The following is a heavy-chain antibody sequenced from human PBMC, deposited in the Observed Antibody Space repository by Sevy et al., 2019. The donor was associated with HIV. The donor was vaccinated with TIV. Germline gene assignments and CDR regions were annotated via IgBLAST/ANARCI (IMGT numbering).Heavy chain of an antibody. D-gene: IGHD6-6*01. CDR1: GFPFSSYE. CDR3: ARGWASLAARGFFDY. V-gene: IGHV3-48*03. CDR2: ISSSGVNI. J-gene: IGHJ4*02. Sequence: GGSLRLSCAASGFPFSSYEMNWVRQAPGKGLEWISYISSSGVNIHYAESVKGRFTISRDNAKNSLYLHMNSLRDEDTAVYYCARGWASLAARGFFDYWGLGALVTVSS.